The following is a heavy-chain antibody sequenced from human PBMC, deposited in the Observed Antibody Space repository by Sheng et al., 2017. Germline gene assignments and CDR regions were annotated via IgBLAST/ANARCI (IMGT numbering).Heavy chain of an antibody. CDR1: GGSISSYY. D-gene: IGHD3-22*01. J-gene: IGHJ4*02. CDR3: ARADKNYDSSGYSFSVAHDY. V-gene: IGHV4-59*01. CDR2: IYYSGST. Sequence: QVQLQESGPGLVKPSETLSLTCTVSGGSISSYYWSWIRQPPGKGLEWIGYIYYSGSTNYNPSLKSRVTISVDTSKNQFSLKLSSVTAADTAVYYCARADKNYDSSGYSFSVAHDYWGQGTLVTV.